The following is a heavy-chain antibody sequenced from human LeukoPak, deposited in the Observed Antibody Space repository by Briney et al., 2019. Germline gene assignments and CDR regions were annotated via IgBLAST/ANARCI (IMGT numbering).Heavy chain of an antibody. J-gene: IGHJ3*02. Sequence: GGSLRLSCAASGFTFSSYSMNWVRQAPGKGLEWVSAISGSGGSTYYADSVKGRFTISRDNSKNTLYLQMNSLRAEDTTVYYCAASAYCGGDCYLGYDAFDIWGQGTMVTVSS. CDR3: AASAYCGGDCYLGYDAFDI. V-gene: IGHV3-23*01. CDR2: ISGSGGST. CDR1: GFTFSSYS. D-gene: IGHD2-21*02.